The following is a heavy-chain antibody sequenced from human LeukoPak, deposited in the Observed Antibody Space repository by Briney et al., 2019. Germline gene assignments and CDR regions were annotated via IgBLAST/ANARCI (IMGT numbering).Heavy chain of an antibody. CDR2: INSDGSTT. CDR1: GLTFSGFW. Sequence: GGSLRLSCAASGLTFSGFWMHWVRQAPGKGLEWVSRINSDGSTTGYADSVKGRFTVSRDNAKNTLYLQMNSLRAEDTAVYYCVRDRGSQTLFDYWGQGALVTVSS. D-gene: IGHD1-26*01. V-gene: IGHV3-74*01. J-gene: IGHJ4*02. CDR3: VRDRGSQTLFDY.